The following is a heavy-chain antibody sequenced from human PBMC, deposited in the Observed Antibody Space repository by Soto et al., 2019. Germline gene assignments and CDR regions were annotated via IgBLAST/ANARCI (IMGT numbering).Heavy chain of an antibody. D-gene: IGHD3-3*01. CDR1: GFTFSSYW. CDR2: IKQDGSEK. Sequence: PGGSLRLSCAASGFTFSSYWMSWVRQAPGKGLEWVANIKQDGSEKYYVDSVKGRFTISRDNAKNSLYLQMNSLRAEDTAVYYCARVTSPDKKYYDFWSGYYEYYYYYYYMDVWGKGTTVTVSS. CDR3: ARVTSPDKKYYDFWSGYYEYYYYYYYMDV. V-gene: IGHV3-7*01. J-gene: IGHJ6*03.